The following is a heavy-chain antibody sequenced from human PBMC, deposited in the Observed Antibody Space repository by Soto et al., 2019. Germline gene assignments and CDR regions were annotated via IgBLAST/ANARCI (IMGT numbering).Heavy chain of an antibody. D-gene: IGHD5-18*01. CDR1: GGSISSGGYY. V-gene: IGHV4-31*02. CDR2: IYYSGST. J-gene: IGHJ6*02. Sequence: PSETLSLTXTVSGGSISSGGYYWSWIRQHPGKGLEWIGYIYYSGSTYYNPSLKSRVTISVDTSKNQFSLKLSSVTAADTAVYYCARDTSWLTPPTNYYYYGMDVWGQGTTVTVSS. CDR3: ARDTSWLTPPTNYYYYGMDV.